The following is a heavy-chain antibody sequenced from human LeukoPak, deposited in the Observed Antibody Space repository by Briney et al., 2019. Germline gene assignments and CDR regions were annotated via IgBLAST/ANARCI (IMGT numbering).Heavy chain of an antibody. V-gene: IGHV3-23*01. CDR2: ISGGGDIT. Sequence: PGGSLRLSCAPSGFTFSAYAMSWVRQAPGKGLEWVSAISGGGDITYYADSVTGRFTISRDNSKDTLFLQMHSLRPGDTAVYYCVREDTPATANYWGQGTLVTISS. CDR1: GFTFSAYA. CDR3: VREDTPATANY. D-gene: IGHD2-21*02. J-gene: IGHJ4*02.